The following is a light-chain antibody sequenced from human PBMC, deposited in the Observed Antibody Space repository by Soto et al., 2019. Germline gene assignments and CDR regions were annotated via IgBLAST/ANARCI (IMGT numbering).Light chain of an antibody. CDR2: GAS. CDR1: QSVSSNF. CDR3: RQYGSSPRT. V-gene: IGKV3-20*01. Sequence: EIVLTQSPGTLSLSPGDIATLSCRASQSVSSNFLAWYQQKPGQAPRLLIYGASIRATGIPDRFSGSGSGTDFTLTIRRLEPEDFAMYFCRQYGSSPRTFGQGTKVEIK. J-gene: IGKJ1*01.